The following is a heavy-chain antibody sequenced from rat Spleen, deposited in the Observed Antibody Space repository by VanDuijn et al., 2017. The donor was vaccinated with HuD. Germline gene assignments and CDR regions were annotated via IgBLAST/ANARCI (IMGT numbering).Heavy chain of an antibody. CDR1: GFTFSSFP. Sequence: EVQLVESGGGLVQPGRSLKLSCAASGFTFSSFPMAWVRQAPTKGLEWVATISTSGGSTYYPDSVKGRFTISRDNAKSTQYLQMDSLRSEDTATYYCATATGRDYWGQGVMVTVSS. CDR3: ATATGRDY. CDR2: ISTSGGST. V-gene: IGHV5-46*01. J-gene: IGHJ2*01. D-gene: IGHD5-1*01.